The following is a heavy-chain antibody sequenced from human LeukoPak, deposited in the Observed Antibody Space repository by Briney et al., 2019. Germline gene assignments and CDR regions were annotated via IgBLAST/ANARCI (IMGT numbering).Heavy chain of an antibody. Sequence: ASVTVSCTASGYTFTSYGISWVRQAPGQGLEWMGWISAYNGNTNYAQKLQGRVTMTTDTSTRTAYMELRSLRSDDTAVYYCARDLSLVVAGTGDYWGQGTLVTVSS. J-gene: IGHJ4*02. D-gene: IGHD6-19*01. V-gene: IGHV1-18*01. CDR2: ISAYNGNT. CDR1: GYTFTSYG. CDR3: ARDLSLVVAGTGDY.